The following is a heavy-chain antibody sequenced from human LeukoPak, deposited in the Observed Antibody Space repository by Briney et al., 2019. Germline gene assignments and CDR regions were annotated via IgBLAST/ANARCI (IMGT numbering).Heavy chain of an antibody. V-gene: IGHV4-34*01. J-gene: IGHJ4*02. CDR2: INHSGST. CDR3: ARGRDTAMDPGGLYYFDY. CDR1: GGSFSDFS. Sequence: PSETLSLTCGVYGGSFSDFSFSDFSWSWIRQPPGKGLEWIGEINHSGSTNYKPSLKSRVTISVDTPKIQFSLRLSSVTAADTAVYYCARGRDTAMDPGGLYYFDYWGQGTLVTVSS. D-gene: IGHD5-18*01.